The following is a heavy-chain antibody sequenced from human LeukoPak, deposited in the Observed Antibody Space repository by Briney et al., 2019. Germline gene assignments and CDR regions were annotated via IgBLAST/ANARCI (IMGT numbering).Heavy chain of an antibody. V-gene: IGHV1-18*01. CDR2: ISAYNGNT. CDR3: ALYTAMVNPDY. Sequence: ASVKVSCKASGYTFTSYGISWVRQAPGQGLEWMGWISAYNGNTNYAQKLQGRVTMTRDTSISTAYMELSRLRSDDTAVYYCALYTAMVNPDYWGQGTLVTVSS. D-gene: IGHD5-18*01. J-gene: IGHJ4*02. CDR1: GYTFTSYG.